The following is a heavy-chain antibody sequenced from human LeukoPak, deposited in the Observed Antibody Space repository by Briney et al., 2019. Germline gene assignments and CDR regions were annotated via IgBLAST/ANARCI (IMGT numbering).Heavy chain of an antibody. Sequence: TSETLSLTCAVSGGSISSGGYSWSWIRQPPGKGLEWIRYIYHSGSTYYNPSLKSRVTISVDRSKNQFSLKLSSVTAADTAVYYCASHDYGTYYFDYWGQGTLVTVSS. CDR1: GGSISSGGYS. CDR3: ASHDYGTYYFDY. D-gene: IGHD4-17*01. J-gene: IGHJ4*02. V-gene: IGHV4-30-2*01. CDR2: IYHSGST.